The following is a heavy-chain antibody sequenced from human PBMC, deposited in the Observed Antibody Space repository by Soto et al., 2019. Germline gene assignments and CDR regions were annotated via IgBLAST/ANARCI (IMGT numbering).Heavy chain of an antibody. Sequence: GGSLRLSCVASGFTFKNHAMSWVRQAPGKGLEWVSAISGNGGSTYYTDAGKGRFTVSRDNANNTLYLQMNSLRAEDTAIYYCAKGELTMIVVVTATYFFDSWGQGTLVTVSS. CDR3: AKGELTMIVVVTATYFFDS. D-gene: IGHD3-22*01. CDR2: ISGNGGST. J-gene: IGHJ4*02. V-gene: IGHV3-23*01. CDR1: GFTFKNHA.